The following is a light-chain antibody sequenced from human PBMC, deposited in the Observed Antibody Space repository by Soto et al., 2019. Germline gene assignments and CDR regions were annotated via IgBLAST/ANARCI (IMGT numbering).Light chain of an antibody. CDR2: RNN. V-gene: IGLV1-47*01. J-gene: IGLJ1*01. CDR1: SSNIGSNY. Sequence: QSVLTQPPSASGTPGQRVTISCSGSSSNIGSNYVYWYQQLPGTAPKLLIYRNNQRPSGVPDRFSGSKSGTSASLAISGLRSEDEADYYCAAWDDSLSGRYVFVTGTMVTVL. CDR3: AAWDDSLSGRYV.